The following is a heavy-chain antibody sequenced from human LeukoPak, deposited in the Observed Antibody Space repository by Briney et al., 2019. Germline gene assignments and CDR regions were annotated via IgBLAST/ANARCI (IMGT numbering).Heavy chain of an antibody. D-gene: IGHD2-15*01. CDR1: GFTFRNYA. CDR2: IGGNGGNT. J-gene: IGHJ3*02. V-gene: IGHV3-23*01. Sequence: GGSLRLSCAASGFTFRNYAMSWVRQALGKGLEWVSAIGGNGGNTYYADSVKGRFTISRDSSKNTLYLQMNSLRAEDTAVYYCAKDPTRMGFRQFDIWGQGTMVTVSS. CDR3: AKDPTRMGFRQFDI.